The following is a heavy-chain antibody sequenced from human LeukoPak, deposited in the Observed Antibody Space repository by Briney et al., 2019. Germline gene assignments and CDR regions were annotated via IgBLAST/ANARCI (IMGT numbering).Heavy chain of an antibody. J-gene: IGHJ4*02. CDR3: AKSDLAYCGGDCYSDC. Sequence: PGGSLRLSCAASGFTFSRYAMTWVRQAPGKGLDWVSGISGGGGSTYYADTVKGRFTVSRDNSKNTLYLQMNSLRAEDTAVYYCAKSDLAYCGGDCYSDCWGQGTLVTVSS. D-gene: IGHD2-21*01. CDR2: ISGGGGST. V-gene: IGHV3-23*01. CDR1: GFTFSRYA.